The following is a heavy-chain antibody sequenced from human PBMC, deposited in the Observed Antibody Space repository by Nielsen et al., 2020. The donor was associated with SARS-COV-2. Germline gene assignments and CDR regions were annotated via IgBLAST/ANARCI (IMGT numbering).Heavy chain of an antibody. V-gene: IGHV2-5*01. J-gene: IGHJ3*02. CDR3: ARGDASSGYFIFDI. D-gene: IGHD3-22*01. CDR2: IYWNDDK. CDR1: GFSLSTSGVG. Sequence: SGPTLVKPTQTLTLTCTFSGFSLSTSGVGVGWIRQPPGKALEWLALIYWNDDKRYSPSLKSRLTITKDTSKNQVVLTMTNMDPVDTATYYCARGDASSGYFIFDIWGQGTMVTVSS.